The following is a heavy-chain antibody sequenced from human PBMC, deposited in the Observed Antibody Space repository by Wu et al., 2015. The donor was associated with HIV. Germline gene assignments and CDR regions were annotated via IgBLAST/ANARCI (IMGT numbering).Heavy chain of an antibody. CDR1: GGTFSRYV. J-gene: IGHJ3*02. Sequence: QVQLMQSGAEVKKSGASVKVSCKALGGTFSRYVFSWVRQAPGQGLEWMGWLIPMFDSANYAQRFKGRVTITADESTRTVYMELSSLRSEDTAVYYCARESSGSSLSAFDIWGQGTLVTVSS. CDR2: LIPMFDSA. CDR3: ARESSGSSLSAFDI. V-gene: IGHV1-69*01. D-gene: IGHD1-26*01.